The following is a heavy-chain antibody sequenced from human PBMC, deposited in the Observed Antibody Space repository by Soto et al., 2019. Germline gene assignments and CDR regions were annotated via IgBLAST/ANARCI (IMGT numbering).Heavy chain of an antibody. CDR3: VRFSGLDV. CDR1: GFTFSSYG. J-gene: IGHJ6*02. Sequence: RVSCAAAGFTFSSYGMHWVRQAPGKGLEWVAVISYDGSNKYYAESVKGRFTISRDNAKNTLHLQMSSLRSEDTAVYYCVRFSGLDVWGQGTTVTVSS. CDR2: ISYDGSNK. V-gene: IGHV3-30*03.